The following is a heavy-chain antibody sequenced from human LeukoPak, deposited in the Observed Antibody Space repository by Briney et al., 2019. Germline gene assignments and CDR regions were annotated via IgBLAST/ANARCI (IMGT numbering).Heavy chain of an antibody. CDR2: ISSDGSVT. CDR3: VRGSLRLPRSTPDY. V-gene: IGHV3-74*03. D-gene: IGHD2-21*02. Sequence: GGSLRLSCAVSGFSFTNYWMHWVRQDPGKGLVWVSYISSDGSVTKYADSVKGRFTISRDNAVNTLYLQMNSLRVGDTAVYYCVRGSLRLPRSTPDYWGQGTLVTVSS. J-gene: IGHJ4*02. CDR1: GFSFTNYW.